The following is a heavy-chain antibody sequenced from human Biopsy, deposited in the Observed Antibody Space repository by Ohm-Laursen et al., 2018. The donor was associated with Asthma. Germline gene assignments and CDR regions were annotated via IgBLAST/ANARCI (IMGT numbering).Heavy chain of an antibody. D-gene: IGHD4-17*01. V-gene: IGHV3-53*01. CDR1: EFSVSSSY. Sequence: SLRLSCAASEFSVSSSYMSWVRQAPGKGLEWVSVIYNDGRAYYPDSVKGRFTVSRDNSKNTLFLQMNSLRAEDTAVYYCTRTTTVTTTYAMDVWGRGTTVTVSS. CDR3: TRTTTVTTTYAMDV. J-gene: IGHJ6*02. CDR2: IYNDGRA.